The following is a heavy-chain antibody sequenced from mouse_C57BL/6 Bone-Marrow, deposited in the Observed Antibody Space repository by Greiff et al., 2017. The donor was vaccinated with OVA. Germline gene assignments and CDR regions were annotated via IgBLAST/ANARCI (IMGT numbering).Heavy chain of an antibody. CDR2: INPSNGGT. CDR1: GYTFTSYW. V-gene: IGHV1-53*01. J-gene: IGHJ2*01. D-gene: IGHD2-2*01. Sequence: QVQLKQPGTELVKPGASVKLSCKASGYTFTSYWMHWVKQRPGQGLEWIGNINPSNGGTNYNEKFKSKATLTVDKSSSTAYMQLSSLTSEDSAVYYCARGGTMVKVFDYWGQGTTLTVSS. CDR3: ARGGTMVKVFDY.